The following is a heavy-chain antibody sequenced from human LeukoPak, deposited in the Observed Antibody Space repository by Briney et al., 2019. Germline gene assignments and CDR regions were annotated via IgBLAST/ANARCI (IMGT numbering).Heavy chain of an antibody. Sequence: GGSLRLSCAASGFTFSSYWMTWVRQAPGKGLEWVANIKQDGSEKYYVDSVKGRFTISRDNAKSSLYLQMDSLRAEDTAVYYCARAIGKSEGYWGQGNPGHRLL. CDR3: ARAIGKSEGY. J-gene: IGHJ4*02. CDR1: GFTFSSYW. D-gene: IGHD4-23*01. V-gene: IGHV3-7*01. CDR2: IKQDGSEK.